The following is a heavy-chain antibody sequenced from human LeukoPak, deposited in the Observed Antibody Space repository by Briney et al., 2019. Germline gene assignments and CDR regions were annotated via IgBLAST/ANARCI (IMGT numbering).Heavy chain of an antibody. Sequence: GGSLRLSCAASGFTFSSYGMHWVRQAPGKGLEWVSAISGSGGSTYYADSVKGRFTISRDNSKNTLYLQMNSLRAEDTAVYYCAKESYGVNANIVVVPAAIRAFDYWGQGTLVTVSS. CDR1: GFTFSSYG. J-gene: IGHJ4*02. V-gene: IGHV3-23*01. CDR3: AKESYGVNANIVVVPAAIRAFDY. D-gene: IGHD2-2*02. CDR2: ISGSGGST.